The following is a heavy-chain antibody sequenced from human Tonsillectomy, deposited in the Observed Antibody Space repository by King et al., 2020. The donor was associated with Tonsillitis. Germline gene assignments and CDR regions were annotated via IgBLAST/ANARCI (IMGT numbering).Heavy chain of an antibody. V-gene: IGHV1-69*01. J-gene: IGHJ5*02. CDR2: IIPVFGQP. CDR1: GGSFNNYA. CDR3: AREFQLLFGFDP. Sequence: QLVQSGAEVKKPGSSVKISCKASGGSFNNYAINWVRQAPGKGLEWMGRIIPVFGQPNYAQKFRGRGTITADESTSSFNMEVSSLRSEDTAVYYCAREFQLLFGFDPWGQGTLVTVSS. D-gene: IGHD2-21*01.